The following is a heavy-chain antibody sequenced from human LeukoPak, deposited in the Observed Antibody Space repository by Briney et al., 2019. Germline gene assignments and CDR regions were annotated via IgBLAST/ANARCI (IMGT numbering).Heavy chain of an antibody. CDR2: IKSKTDGGTT. CDR3: TTLMVRGVITSFV. CDR1: GFTFSNAW. Sequence: PGGSLRLSCAASGFTFSNAWMSWVRQAPGKGLEWVGRIKSKTDGGTTDYAAHVKGRFTISRDDSKHTLYLQMNSLKTEDTAVYYCTTLMVRGVITSFVWGKGTTVTVSS. V-gene: IGHV3-15*01. J-gene: IGHJ6*04. D-gene: IGHD3-10*01.